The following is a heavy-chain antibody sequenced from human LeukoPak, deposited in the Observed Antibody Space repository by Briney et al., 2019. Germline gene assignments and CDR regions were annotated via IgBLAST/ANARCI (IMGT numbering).Heavy chain of an antibody. Sequence: PGGSLRLSCAASGFTFDDYAMHWVRQAPGKGLEWVSGISWNSGSIGYADSVKGRFTISRDNAKNSLYLQMNSLRAEDTAVYYCARDLYSEQWLGPSGYWGQGTLVTVSS. CDR2: ISWNSGSI. D-gene: IGHD6-19*01. CDR1: GFTFDDYA. J-gene: IGHJ4*02. V-gene: IGHV3-9*01. CDR3: ARDLYSEQWLGPSGY.